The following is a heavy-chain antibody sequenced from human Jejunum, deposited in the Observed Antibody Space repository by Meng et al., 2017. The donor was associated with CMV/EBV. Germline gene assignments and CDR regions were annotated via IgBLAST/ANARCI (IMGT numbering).Heavy chain of an antibody. D-gene: IGHD2-2*01. J-gene: IGHJ4*02. CDR3: AKDGYCSSSSCHDY. Sequence: GLTFSSYWMSWGRQAPGKGLEWVSTVGNTGAYSYYADSLKGRFTISRDNSKDTLYLQMNSLRDEDTALYYCAKDGYCSSSSCHDYWGQGTRVTVSS. CDR2: VGNTGAYS. V-gene: IGHV3-23*01. CDR1: GLTFSSYW.